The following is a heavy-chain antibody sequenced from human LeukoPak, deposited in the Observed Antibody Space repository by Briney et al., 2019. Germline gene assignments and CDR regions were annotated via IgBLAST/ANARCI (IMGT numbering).Heavy chain of an antibody. V-gene: IGHV4-34*03. D-gene: IGHD3-10*01. Sequence: PSETLSLTCAVYGGSFSGYYWSWIRQPPGKGLEWIGEINHSGSTNYNPSLKSRVTISVDTSKNQFSLQVISLTAADTAAYYCTESDGYGLIRICGRGTMVTVSS. CDR3: TESDGYGLIRI. CDR1: GGSFSGYY. J-gene: IGHJ3*02. CDR2: INHSGST.